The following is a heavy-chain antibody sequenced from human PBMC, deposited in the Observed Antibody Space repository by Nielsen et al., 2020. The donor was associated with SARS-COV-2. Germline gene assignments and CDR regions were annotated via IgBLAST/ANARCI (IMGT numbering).Heavy chain of an antibody. CDR1: GFTFSSYG. Sequence: GESLKISCAASGFTFSSYGMHWVRQAPGKGLEWVAFISYDGSNKYYADSVKGRFTISRDNSKNTLYLQMNSLRAEDTALYHCATQPGYGDYVGHAFDIWGQGTMVTVSS. CDR2: ISYDGSNK. D-gene: IGHD4-17*01. CDR3: ATQPGYGDYVGHAFDI. J-gene: IGHJ3*02. V-gene: IGHV3-30-3*02.